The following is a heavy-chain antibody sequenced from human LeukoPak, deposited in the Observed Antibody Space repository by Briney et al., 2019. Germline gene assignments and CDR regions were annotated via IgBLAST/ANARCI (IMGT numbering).Heavy chain of an antibody. CDR1: GYSISSGYY. Sequence: PSETLSLTCTVSGYSISSGYYWGWIRQPPGKRLEWIGSIYHSGRTYYNPSLKSRVTISVDTSKNQFSLKLSSVTAADTAVYYCAREGDSGSVGWFDPWGQGTLVTVSS. V-gene: IGHV4-38-2*02. CDR2: IYHSGRT. J-gene: IGHJ5*02. D-gene: IGHD6-13*01. CDR3: AREGDSGSVGWFDP.